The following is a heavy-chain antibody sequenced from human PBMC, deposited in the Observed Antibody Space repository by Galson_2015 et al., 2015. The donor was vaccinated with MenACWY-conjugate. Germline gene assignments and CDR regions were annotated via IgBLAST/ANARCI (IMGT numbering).Heavy chain of an antibody. J-gene: IGHJ5*02. D-gene: IGHD2/OR15-2a*01. CDR1: GYTFTHYY. Sequence: SVKVSCKASGYTFTHYYIHWVRQAPGQGLEWMGRSNPNSGGTDSAQKFQGRVTMTTDTSIATAYMELRRLRSDDTAVYYCAILGFPFDLWGQGTLSPSPQ. V-gene: IGHV1-2*06. CDR3: AILGFPFDL. CDR2: SNPNSGGT.